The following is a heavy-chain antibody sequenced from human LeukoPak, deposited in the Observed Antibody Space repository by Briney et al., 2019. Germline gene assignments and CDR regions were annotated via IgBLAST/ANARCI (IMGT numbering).Heavy chain of an antibody. V-gene: IGHV3-30*04. Sequence: GGSLRLSCAASGFTFSSFSMAWVRQAPGKGLEWVAVISYHGTNNYYADSVKGRFIISRDNSKHTIYLQMNNLRPEDTAVYFCARNDRGYCASTSCFAPFALWGQGTLVTVSS. CDR1: GFTFSSFS. CDR2: ISYHGTNN. J-gene: IGHJ4*02. CDR3: ARNDRGYCASTSCFAPFAL. D-gene: IGHD2-2*01.